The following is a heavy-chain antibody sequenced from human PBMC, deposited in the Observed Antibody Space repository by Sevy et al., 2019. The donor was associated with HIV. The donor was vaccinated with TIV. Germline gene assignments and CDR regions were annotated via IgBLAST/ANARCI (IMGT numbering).Heavy chain of an antibody. D-gene: IGHD6-6*01. V-gene: IGHV1-69*13. CDR1: GGTFSSYA. Sequence: ASVKVSCKASGGTFSSYAISWVRQAPGQGLEWMGGIIPIFGTANYAQKFQGRVTITAEESTSTAYMELSSLRSEDTAVYYCATPYSSSSGGWNYYYYYGMDVWGQGTTVTVSS. CDR3: ATPYSSSSGGWNYYYYYGMDV. CDR2: IIPIFGTA. J-gene: IGHJ6*02.